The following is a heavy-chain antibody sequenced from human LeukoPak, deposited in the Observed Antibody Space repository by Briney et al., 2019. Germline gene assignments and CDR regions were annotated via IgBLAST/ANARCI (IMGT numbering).Heavy chain of an antibody. CDR2: IYSGDNT. CDR3: AGRRRDGYFDY. J-gene: IGHJ4*02. V-gene: IGHV3-53*01. CDR1: GFTVSSNY. Sequence: GGSLRLSCAASGFTVSSNYMTWVRQAPGKGLEWVSLIYSGDNTYYADTVKGRFTISRDNSNNTLYFRMNSLRAEDTAVYYCAGRRRDGYFDYWGQGTLVTVSS. D-gene: IGHD5-24*01.